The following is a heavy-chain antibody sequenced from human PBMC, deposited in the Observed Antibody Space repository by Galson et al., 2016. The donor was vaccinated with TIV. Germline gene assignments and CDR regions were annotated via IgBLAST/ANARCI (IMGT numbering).Heavy chain of an antibody. V-gene: IGHV3-23*01. CDR3: ATPYSSSSFSSYHALDV. J-gene: IGHJ6*02. D-gene: IGHD4-11*01. Sequence: FLRLSCAASGFRISNYVMSWVRQAPGKGLASVSSIGGRGISTYYADSVKGRFTISRDNSKNMLYLLMHSLKAEDTALDYFATPYSSSSFSSYHALDVWGQGTTVTVSS. CDR2: IGGRGIST. CDR1: GFRISNYV.